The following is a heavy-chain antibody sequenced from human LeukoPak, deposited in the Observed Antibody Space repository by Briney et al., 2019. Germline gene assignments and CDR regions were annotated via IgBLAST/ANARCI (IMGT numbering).Heavy chain of an antibody. V-gene: IGHV3-53*04. CDR1: GFTVSSNY. Sequence: GGSLRLSCAASGFTVSSNYMSWVRQAPGKGLEWVSVIYSGGSTYYADSVKGRFTISRHNSKNTLYLQMNSLRAEDTAVYYCARHSLSSPGGGYEDWGQGTLVTVSS. J-gene: IGHJ4*02. CDR2: IYSGGST. CDR3: ARHSLSSPGGGYED. D-gene: IGHD5-12*01.